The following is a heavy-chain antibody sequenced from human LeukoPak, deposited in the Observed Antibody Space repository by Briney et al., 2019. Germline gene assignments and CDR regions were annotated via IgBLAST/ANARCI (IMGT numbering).Heavy chain of an antibody. D-gene: IGHD4-11*01. Sequence: GGSLRLSCAASGFTFSSYAVSWVRQAPGKGLEWVSAISGSGGSTYYADSVKGRFTISRDNSKNTLYLQMNSLRAEDAAVYYCATDYSNPQDYWGQGTLVTVSS. V-gene: IGHV3-23*01. CDR1: GFTFSSYA. CDR2: ISGSGGST. CDR3: ATDYSNPQDY. J-gene: IGHJ4*02.